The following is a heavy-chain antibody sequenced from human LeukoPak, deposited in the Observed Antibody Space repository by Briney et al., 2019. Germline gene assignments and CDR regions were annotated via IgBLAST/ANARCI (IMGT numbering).Heavy chain of an antibody. D-gene: IGHD6-13*01. J-gene: IGHJ4*02. CDR1: GFTLSNYP. Sequence: PGGSLRLSCAASGFTLSNYPMHWVRQAPGKGLEWVAVIWYDGSKKHYADSVKGRFTISRHTSKNTLYLQMNSLRAEDTAVYYCASLAAAEPFDYWGQGTLVTVSS. V-gene: IGHV3-33*01. CDR3: ASLAAAEPFDY. CDR2: IWYDGSKK.